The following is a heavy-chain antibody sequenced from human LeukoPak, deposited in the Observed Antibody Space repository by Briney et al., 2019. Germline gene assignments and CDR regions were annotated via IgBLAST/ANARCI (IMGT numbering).Heavy chain of an antibody. J-gene: IGHJ4*02. V-gene: IGHV1-2*02. CDR3: AREPFGDCSSTSCYTGGY. CDR2: INPNSGGT. CDR1: GYTFTGYY. D-gene: IGHD2-2*02. Sequence: ASVKVSCKASGYTFTGYYMHWVRQAPGQGLEWMGWINPNSGGTNYAQKFQGRVTMTRDTSISTAYMELSRLGSDDTAVYYCAREPFGDCSSTSCYTGGYWGQGTLVTVSS.